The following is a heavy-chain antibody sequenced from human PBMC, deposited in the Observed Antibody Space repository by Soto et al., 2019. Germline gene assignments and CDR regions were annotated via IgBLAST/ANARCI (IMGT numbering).Heavy chain of an antibody. CDR3: ARGGIIMIVVGENWFDP. V-gene: IGHV1-2*02. D-gene: IGHD3-22*01. CDR2: INPNSGGT. CDR1: GYTFTGYY. Sequence: ASVKVSCKASGYTFTGYYMHWVRQAPGQGLEWMGWINPNSGGTNYAQKFQGRVTMTRDTSISTAYMELSRLRSDDTAVYYCARGGIIMIVVGENWFDPWGPGTLVTVSS. J-gene: IGHJ5*02.